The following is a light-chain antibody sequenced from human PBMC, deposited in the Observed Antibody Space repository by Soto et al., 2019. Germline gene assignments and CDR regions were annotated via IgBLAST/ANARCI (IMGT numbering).Light chain of an antibody. CDR1: SSDVGSYNL. Sequence: SVLTQPASVSGSPGQSITISCTGTSSDVGSYNLVSWYQQHPGKAPKLMIYEDNKRPSGVSTRFSCSKSGNTASLTISGLQAEDEADYFCCSYAGSSTPYVFGTGTKVTVL. CDR3: CSYAGSSTPYV. CDR2: EDN. J-gene: IGLJ1*01. V-gene: IGLV2-23*01.